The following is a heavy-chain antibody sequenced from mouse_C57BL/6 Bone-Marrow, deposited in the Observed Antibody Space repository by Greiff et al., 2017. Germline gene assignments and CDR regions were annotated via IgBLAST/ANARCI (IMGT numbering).Heavy chain of an antibody. CDR2: ISSGSSTI. D-gene: IGHD2-4*01. J-gene: IGHJ4*01. V-gene: IGHV5-17*01. Sequence: EVMLVESGGGLVKPGGSLKLSCAASGFTFSDYGMHWVRQAPEKGLEWVAYISSGSSTIYYADTVKGRFTISRDNAKNTLFLQMTSLRSEDTAMYFCARRRDYDGDYYAMDYWGRGTSGTVSS. CDR1: GFTFSDYG. CDR3: ARRRDYDGDYYAMDY.